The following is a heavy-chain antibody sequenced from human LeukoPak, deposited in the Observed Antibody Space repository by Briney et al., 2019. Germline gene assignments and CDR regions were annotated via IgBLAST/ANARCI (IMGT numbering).Heavy chain of an antibody. Sequence: ASVTVSCKASGYTFTSYGISWVRQAPGQGLEGMGWISAYNGNTNYAQKLQGRVTMTTDTSTSTAYMERRSLRSDDTAVYYCARVDYYDSSGHPSGAFDIWGQGTMVTVSS. V-gene: IGHV1-18*01. CDR1: GYTFTSYG. CDR3: ARVDYYDSSGHPSGAFDI. J-gene: IGHJ3*02. D-gene: IGHD3-22*01. CDR2: ISAYNGNT.